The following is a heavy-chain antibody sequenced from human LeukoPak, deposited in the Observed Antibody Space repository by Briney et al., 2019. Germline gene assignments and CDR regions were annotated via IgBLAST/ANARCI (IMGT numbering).Heavy chain of an antibody. CDR3: ARAMAAAEDY. CDR2: ISGSSSTI. V-gene: IGHV3-48*01. D-gene: IGHD6-13*01. J-gene: IGHJ4*02. Sequence: EWVSYISGSSSTIHYADSVKGRFTISRDNAKDSLYLQMNSLRADDTAIYYCARAMAAAEDYWGQGTLVTVSS.